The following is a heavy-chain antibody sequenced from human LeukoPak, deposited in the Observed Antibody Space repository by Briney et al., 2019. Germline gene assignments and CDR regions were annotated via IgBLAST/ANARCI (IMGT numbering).Heavy chain of an antibody. J-gene: IGHJ6*03. Sequence: SQTLSLTCTVSGGSISSGSYYWSWIRQPAGKGLEWIGRIYTSGSTNYNPSLKSRVTISVDTSKNQFSLKLSSVTAADTAVYYCARDLQRNPYYYMDVWGKETTVTVSS. D-gene: IGHD4-11*01. CDR1: GGSISSGSYY. CDR3: ARDLQRNPYYYMDV. CDR2: IYTSGST. V-gene: IGHV4-61*02.